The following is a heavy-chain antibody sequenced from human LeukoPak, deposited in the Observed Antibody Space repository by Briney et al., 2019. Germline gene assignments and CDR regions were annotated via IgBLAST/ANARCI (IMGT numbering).Heavy chain of an antibody. V-gene: IGHV4-59*06. J-gene: IGHJ4*02. D-gene: IGHD1-26*01. CDR2: IYYSGST. Sequence: PSETLSLTCTVSGGSISSYYWSWIRQPPGKGLEWIGHIYYSGSTYYNPSLKSRGIISVETSKNQFSLKLSSVTAADTAVYYCAGIMLSWREFDCWGQGTLVTVSS. CDR1: GGSISSYY. CDR3: AGIMLSWREFDC.